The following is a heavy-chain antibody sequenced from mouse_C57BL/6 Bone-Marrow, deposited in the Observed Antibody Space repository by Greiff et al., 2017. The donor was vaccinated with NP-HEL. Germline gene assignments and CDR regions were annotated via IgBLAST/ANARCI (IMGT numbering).Heavy chain of an antibody. CDR1: GISITTGNYR. J-gene: IGHJ2*01. V-gene: IGHV3-5*01. Sequence: DVKLVESGPGLVKPSQTVFLTCTVTGISITTGNYRWSWIRQFPGNKLEWIGYIYYSGTITYNPSLTSRTTITRDTPKNQFFLEMNSLTAEDTATYYCAREGYYDSSFDYWGQGTTLTVSS. CDR3: AREGYYDSSFDY. D-gene: IGHD2-4*01. CDR2: IYYSGTI.